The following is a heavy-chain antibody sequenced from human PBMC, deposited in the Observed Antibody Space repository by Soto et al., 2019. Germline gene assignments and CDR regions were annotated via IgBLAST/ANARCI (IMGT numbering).Heavy chain of an antibody. CDR3: ARDYFDSSDYTTNRFDP. Sequence: PSETLSLTCSLSGDSISNSRFYWAWIRQPPGEGLEWIGSIYHTGNAYYNPSLKSRVTIFVDTSKNQFSLKLTSVTAAEKALYYCARDYFDSSDYTTNRFDPWGQGALVTVS. J-gene: IGHJ5*02. D-gene: IGHD3-22*01. CDR1: GDSISNSRFY. CDR2: IYHTGNA. V-gene: IGHV4-39*01.